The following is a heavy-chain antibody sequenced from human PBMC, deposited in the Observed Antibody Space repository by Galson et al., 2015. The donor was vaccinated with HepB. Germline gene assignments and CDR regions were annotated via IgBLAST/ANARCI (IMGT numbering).Heavy chain of an antibody. CDR3: AKARQMVAGPPYFDL. CDR2: ISSTSSTI. Sequence: SLRLSCAASGFIFSSYSMNWVRQAPGKGLEWVSYISSTSSTIYYADSVKGRFTISRDNAKNSLNLQMNSLKIDDTAVYYCAKARQMVAGPPYFDLWGQGALVIVSS. CDR1: GFIFSSYS. D-gene: IGHD6-19*01. V-gene: IGHV3-48*04. J-gene: IGHJ4*02.